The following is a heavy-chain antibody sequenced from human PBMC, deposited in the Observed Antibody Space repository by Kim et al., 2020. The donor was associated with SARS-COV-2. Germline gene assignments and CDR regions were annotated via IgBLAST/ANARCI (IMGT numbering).Heavy chain of an antibody. CDR1: GCRFTKYW. V-gene: IGHV5-51*01. CDR3: AKTYCSGGDCYYVWFDH. Sequence: GESLKISCKGSGCRFTKYWIGWVRQMPGKGLEWVGIIYPDDSDTRYSPSFQGQVTISADRSINTAYLQWTSLKASDTAIYYCAKTYCSGGDCYYVWFDHWGQGTLVTVSS. D-gene: IGHD2-15*01. CDR2: IYPDDSDT. J-gene: IGHJ5*02.